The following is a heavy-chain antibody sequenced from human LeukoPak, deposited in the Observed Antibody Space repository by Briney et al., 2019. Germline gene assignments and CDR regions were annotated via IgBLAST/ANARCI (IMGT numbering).Heavy chain of an antibody. D-gene: IGHD3-22*01. CDR3: ATYDSSGYYPFDC. J-gene: IGHJ4*02. Sequence: SETLSLTCTVSGRSITSSSYCWGWIRQTPGKGLEWIGTIHNGGRTFYNPSFQSRAIVSADTSVNQFSLKLSSVTAADTAVYYCATYDSSGYYPFDCWGQGTLVTVSS. CDR1: GRSITSSSYC. CDR2: IHNGGRT. V-gene: IGHV4-39*01.